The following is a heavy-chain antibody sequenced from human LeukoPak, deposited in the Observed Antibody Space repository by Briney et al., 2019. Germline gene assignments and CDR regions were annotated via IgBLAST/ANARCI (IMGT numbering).Heavy chain of an antibody. CDR1: GFSFSTYA. J-gene: IGHJ6*02. CDR3: ARDIGMDV. V-gene: IGHV3-21*01. CDR2: ISSSSSYI. Sequence: GGSLRLSCAASGFSFSTYAMSWVRQAPGKGLEWVSSISSSSSYIYYADSVKGRFTISRDNAKNSLYLQMNSLRAEDTAVYYCARDIGMDVWGQGTTVTVSS.